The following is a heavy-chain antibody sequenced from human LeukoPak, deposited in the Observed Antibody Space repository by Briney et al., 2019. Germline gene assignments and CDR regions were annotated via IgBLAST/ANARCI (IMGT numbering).Heavy chain of an antibody. J-gene: IGHJ4*02. Sequence: GGSLRLSCAASGFTFSSYAMHWVRQAPGKGLEWVAVISYDGSNKYYADSVKGRFTISRDNSKNTLYLQMNRLRAEDTAVYYCARVGATRGFFDYWGQGTLVTVSS. V-gene: IGHV3-30*04. CDR2: ISYDGSNK. CDR1: GFTFSSYA. D-gene: IGHD1-26*01. CDR3: ARVGATRGFFDY.